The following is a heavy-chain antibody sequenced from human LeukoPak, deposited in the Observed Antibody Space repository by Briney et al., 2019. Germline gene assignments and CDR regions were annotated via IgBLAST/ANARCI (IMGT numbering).Heavy chain of an antibody. CDR2: ISDSGGST. Sequence: GGSLRLSCAASGFTFSSYAMNWVRQAPGKGLEWVSGISDSGGSTYYADSVKGRFTISRDNSKNTLYLQMNSLRAEDTAVYYCTTFSEWQWLAFDYWGQGTLVTVSS. CDR3: TTFSEWQWLAFDY. V-gene: IGHV3-23*01. CDR1: GFTFSSYA. D-gene: IGHD6-19*01. J-gene: IGHJ4*02.